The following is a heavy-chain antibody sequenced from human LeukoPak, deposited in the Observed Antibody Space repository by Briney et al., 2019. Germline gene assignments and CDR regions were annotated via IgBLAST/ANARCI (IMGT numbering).Heavy chain of an antibody. Sequence: PGGSLRLSCAVSGFTFSSYAMHWVRQAPGKGLEWVAVISYDGSNKYYADSVKGRFTISRDNSKNTLYLQMNSLRAEDTAVYYCASIYDSSGYPVDYWGQGTLVTVSS. J-gene: IGHJ4*02. CDR2: ISYDGSNK. D-gene: IGHD3-22*01. CDR3: ASIYDSSGYPVDY. CDR1: GFTFSSYA. V-gene: IGHV3-30-3*01.